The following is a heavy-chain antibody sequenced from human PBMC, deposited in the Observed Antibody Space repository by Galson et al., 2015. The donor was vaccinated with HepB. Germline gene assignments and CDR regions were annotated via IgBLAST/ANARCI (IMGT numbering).Heavy chain of an antibody. V-gene: IGHV3-23*01. CDR1: GFTFSNAW. J-gene: IGHJ6*03. D-gene: IGHD6-13*01. CDR3: VKLSAAAAYSHMDI. CDR2: ISGSGDNT. Sequence: SLRLSCAASGFTFSNAWMSWVRQAPGRGLEWVSAISGSGDNTQYADSVKGRFTISRDNSESTLYLQMNSLRAEDTAVYYCVKLSAAAAYSHMDIWGKGTTVTVSS.